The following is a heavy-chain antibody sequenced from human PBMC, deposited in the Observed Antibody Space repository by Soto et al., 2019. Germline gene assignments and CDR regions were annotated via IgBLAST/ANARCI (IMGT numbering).Heavy chain of an antibody. CDR3: AAYSSRWTGFEY. J-gene: IGHJ4*02. CDR1: GFTFSESA. Sequence: SVKVSCKASGFTFSESALQWVRQARGQRLEWIGWIVVGSGNTNYAQEFQERVTITRDMSTSTAYMELSSLRSEDTAVYYCAAYSSRWTGFEYWGQGTQVTVSS. D-gene: IGHD6-13*01. V-gene: IGHV1-58*01. CDR2: IVVGSGNT.